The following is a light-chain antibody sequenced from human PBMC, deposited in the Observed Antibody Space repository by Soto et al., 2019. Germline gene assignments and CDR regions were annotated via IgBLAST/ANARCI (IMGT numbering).Light chain of an antibody. Sequence: DIQMTQSPSTLSASVGDRVTITCRASQSISTYLNWYQQKVGRAPTLLIYAASSLQSGVPSRFSGGGSGTDFTLTISSLQPEDFAMYFCQQCYSSPRTLGQGTKVEIK. J-gene: IGKJ1*01. CDR3: QQCYSSPRT. CDR2: AAS. V-gene: IGKV1-39*01. CDR1: QSISTY.